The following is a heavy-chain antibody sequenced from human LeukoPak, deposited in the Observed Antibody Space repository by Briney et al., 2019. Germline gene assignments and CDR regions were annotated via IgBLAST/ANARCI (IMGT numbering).Heavy chain of an antibody. V-gene: IGHV3-23*01. D-gene: IGHD6-19*01. CDR3: AKRGYSSGWVSDYYYGMDV. CDR2: ISGSGGST. CDR1: GFTFSSYA. J-gene: IGHJ6*02. Sequence: GGSLRLSCAASGFTFSSYAMSWVRQAPGKGLEWVSAISGSGGSTYYADSVKGRFTISRDNSKNTLYLQMNSLRAEDTAVYYCAKRGYSSGWVSDYYYGMDVWGQGTTVTVSS.